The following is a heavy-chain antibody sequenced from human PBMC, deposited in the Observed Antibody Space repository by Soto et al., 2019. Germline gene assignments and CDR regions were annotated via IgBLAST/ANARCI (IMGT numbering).Heavy chain of an antibody. CDR1: GGSISSGGYS. J-gene: IGHJ5*02. Sequence: SETLSLTCAVSGGSISSGGYSWSWIRQPPGKGLEWIGYIYHSGSTYYNPSLKSRVTISVDRSKNQFSLKLSSVTAADTAVYYCARAKGAVAEAGTGWFDPWGQGTLVTVSS. CDR2: IYHSGST. CDR3: ARAKGAVAEAGTGWFDP. V-gene: IGHV4-30-2*01. D-gene: IGHD6-13*01.